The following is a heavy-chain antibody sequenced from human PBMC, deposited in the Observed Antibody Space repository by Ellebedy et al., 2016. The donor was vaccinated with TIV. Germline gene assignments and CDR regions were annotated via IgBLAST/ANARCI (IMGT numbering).Heavy chain of an antibody. CDR1: GWSVSDNGVS. CDR3: ARISRDAFDI. V-gene: IGHV2-70*04. CDR2: IDWDDDT. J-gene: IGHJ3*02. Sequence: SGPTLVTPTQTLTLTCTLSGWSVSDNGVSVSWIRQPPGKALEWLARIDWDDDTFYSTSLKTRHTISKDTSRNQVVLTMTVMDPVDTATYYCARISRDAFDIWGQGIMVTVSS.